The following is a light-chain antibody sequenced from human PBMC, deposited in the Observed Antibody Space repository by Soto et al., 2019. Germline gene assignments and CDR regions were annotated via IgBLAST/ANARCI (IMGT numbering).Light chain of an antibody. V-gene: IGLV2-11*01. J-gene: IGLJ1*01. CDR1: SSDVGGYNY. Sequence: QSALTQPRSVSGSPGQSVTISCTGSSSDVGGYNYVSWYQQHPGKAPKLMIFDVTKRPSGVPDRFSGSKSGNTASLTISGLQAEDEADYHCCSYTHTSSDVFGTGTKLTVL. CDR3: CSYTHTSSDV. CDR2: DVT.